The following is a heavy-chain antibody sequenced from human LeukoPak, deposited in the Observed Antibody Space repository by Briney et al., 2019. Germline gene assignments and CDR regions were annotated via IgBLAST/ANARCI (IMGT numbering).Heavy chain of an antibody. CDR2: IYTSGST. CDR1: GGSISSGSYY. Sequence: SETLSLTCTVSGGSISSGSYYWSWIRQPAGKGLEWIGRIYTSGSTNYNPSLKSRVTISVDRSKNHFSLKLSSVTAADTAVYYCARMNYYGSRSLDYWGQGTLVTVSS. J-gene: IGHJ4*02. D-gene: IGHD3-10*01. V-gene: IGHV4-61*02. CDR3: ARMNYYGSRSLDY.